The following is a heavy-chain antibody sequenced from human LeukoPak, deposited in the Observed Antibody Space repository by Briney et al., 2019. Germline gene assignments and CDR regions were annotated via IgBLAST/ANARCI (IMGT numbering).Heavy chain of an antibody. Sequence: ASVKVSCKASGYTFTSYAMHWVRQAPGQRLEWMGWINAGNGNTKYPQKFQGRVTITRDTSASTAYMELSSLRSEDTAVYYCARENGGRRQYYFDYWGQGTLVTVSS. J-gene: IGHJ4*02. CDR2: INAGNGNT. V-gene: IGHV1-3*01. D-gene: IGHD1-1*01. CDR1: GYTFTSYA. CDR3: ARENGGRRQYYFDY.